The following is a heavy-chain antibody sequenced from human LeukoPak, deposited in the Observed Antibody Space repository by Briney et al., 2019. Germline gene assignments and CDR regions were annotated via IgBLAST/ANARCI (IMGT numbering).Heavy chain of an antibody. J-gene: IGHJ4*02. CDR1: GYTFTSYG. CDR3: ARELTTVTTYTGDSFDY. CDR2: ISAYNGNT. Sequence: ASVKVSCKASGYTFTSYGISWVRQAPGQGLEWMGWISAYNGNTNYAQKLQGRVTMTRDTSISTAYMELSRLRSDDTAVYYCARELTTVTTYTGDSFDYWGQGTLVTVSS. D-gene: IGHD4-17*01. V-gene: IGHV1-18*01.